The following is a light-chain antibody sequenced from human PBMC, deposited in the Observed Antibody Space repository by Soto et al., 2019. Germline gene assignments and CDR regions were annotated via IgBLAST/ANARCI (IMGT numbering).Light chain of an antibody. J-gene: IGKJ1*01. CDR3: LQHNRYPWT. CDR2: AVS. Sequence: TQLNQSASSVSASVSDRVTITCRASRGINNFLAWFQQKPGKVPRRLIFAVSSLQSGVPSRFSGSGSGTEFTLTISSLQPEDFATYYCLQHNRYPWTVGQGTKVDVK. CDR1: RGINNF. V-gene: IGKV1-17*03.